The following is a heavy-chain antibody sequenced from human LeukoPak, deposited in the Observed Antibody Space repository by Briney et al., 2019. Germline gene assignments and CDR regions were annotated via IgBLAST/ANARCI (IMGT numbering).Heavy chain of an antibody. CDR1: GGSISSYY. Sequence: SETLSLTCTVSGGSISSYYWSWIRQPAGKGLEWIGRIYTSGSTNYNPSLKSRVTMSVDTSKNQFSLKLSSVTAADTAVYYCARDRGPAATTWFDPWGQGTLVTVSS. D-gene: IGHD2-2*01. J-gene: IGHJ5*02. CDR2: IYTSGST. V-gene: IGHV4-4*07. CDR3: ARDRGPAATTWFDP.